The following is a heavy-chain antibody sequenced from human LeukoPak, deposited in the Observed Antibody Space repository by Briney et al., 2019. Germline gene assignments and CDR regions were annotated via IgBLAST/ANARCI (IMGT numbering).Heavy chain of an antibody. CDR3: ARERGTGGYILAF. Sequence: PGGSLRLSCAASGFAVSSNYMSWVRQAPGKGLEWVSVIYTGGSTYYADSVKGRFTISRDNSKNTVYLQTNSLRAEDTAVYYCARERGTGGYILAFWGQGTLVTVSS. V-gene: IGHV3-53*01. J-gene: IGHJ4*02. CDR1: GFAVSSNY. D-gene: IGHD2-8*02. CDR2: IYTGGST.